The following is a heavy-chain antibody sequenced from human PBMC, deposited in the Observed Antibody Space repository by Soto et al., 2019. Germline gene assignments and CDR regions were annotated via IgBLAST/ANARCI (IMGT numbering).Heavy chain of an antibody. D-gene: IGHD4-17*01. CDR2: IYYNGNT. CDR3: ARATTVTSSFFFYGLDI. Sequence: PSETLSLTCTVSGGSISDDDYYWNWIRQSPGKGLEWIGHIYYNGNTYYNPSLKSRLTMSLDTSQNQFSLHLTSVIAADSVLYFCARATTVTSSFFFYGLDIWGQGTTVTVSS. CDR1: GGSISDDDYY. J-gene: IGHJ6*02. V-gene: IGHV4-30-4*01.